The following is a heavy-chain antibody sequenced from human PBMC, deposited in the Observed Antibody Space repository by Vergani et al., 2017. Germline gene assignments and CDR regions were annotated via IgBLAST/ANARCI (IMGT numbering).Heavy chain of an antibody. V-gene: IGHV1-2*02. CDR1: GYTFTGYY. CDR3: ARGGVGRRHYYMDV. CDR2: INPNSGGT. Sequence: QVQLVQSGAEVKKPGALVKVSCKASGYTFTGYYMHWVRQAPGQGLEWMGWINPNSGGTNYAQKFQGRVTMTRDTSVSTAYMELSRLRSDDTGVYYWARGGVGRRHYYMDVWGKGTTVTVSS. D-gene: IGHD3-16*01. J-gene: IGHJ6*03.